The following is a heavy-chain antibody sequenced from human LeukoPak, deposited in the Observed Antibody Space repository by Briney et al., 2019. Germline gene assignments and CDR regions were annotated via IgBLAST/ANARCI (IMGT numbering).Heavy chain of an antibody. CDR1: GYTFTSNY. V-gene: IGHV1-46*01. Sequence: ASVKVSCKASGYTFTSNYIHWVRQAPGQGLEWMGMIYPRDGSTSYAQKFQGRVTVTRDTSTSTVHMELSGLRSEGTAVYYCARDQEGFDYWGQGTLVTVSS. J-gene: IGHJ4*02. CDR3: ARDQEGFDY. CDR2: IYPRDGST.